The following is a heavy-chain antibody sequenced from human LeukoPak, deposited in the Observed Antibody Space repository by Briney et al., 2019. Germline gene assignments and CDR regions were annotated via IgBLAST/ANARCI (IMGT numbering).Heavy chain of an antibody. Sequence: SETLSLTCTVSGGSISSYYWSWIRQPPGKGLEWIGYIYYSGSTNYDPSLKSRVTISVDTSKNQFSLKLSSVTAADTAVYYCARHSYDYGDYPNAFDIWGQGTMVTVSS. CDR1: GGSISSYY. J-gene: IGHJ3*02. CDR2: IYYSGST. D-gene: IGHD4-17*01. V-gene: IGHV4-59*08. CDR3: ARHSYDYGDYPNAFDI.